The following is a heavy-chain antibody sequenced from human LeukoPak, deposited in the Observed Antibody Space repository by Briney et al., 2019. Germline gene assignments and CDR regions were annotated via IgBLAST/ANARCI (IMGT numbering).Heavy chain of an antibody. J-gene: IGHJ4*02. CDR2: ISYDGSNK. CDR1: GFTFSSYA. D-gene: IGHD1-26*01. Sequence: GGSLRLSCAASGFTFSSYAMHWVRQAPGKGLEWVAVISYDGSNKYYADSVKGRFTISRDNSKNTLYLQMNSLRAEDTAVYYCARGRYSGSSPYFDYWGQGTLVTVSS. V-gene: IGHV3-30-3*01. CDR3: ARGRYSGSSPYFDY.